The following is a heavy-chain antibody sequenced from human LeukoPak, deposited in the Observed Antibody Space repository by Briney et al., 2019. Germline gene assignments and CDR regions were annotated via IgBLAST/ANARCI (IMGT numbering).Heavy chain of an antibody. CDR2: ISGSGGST. V-gene: IGHV3-23*01. J-gene: IGHJ4*02. Sequence: PGGSLRLSCAASGFTFSSYAMSWVRPAPGKGLEWVSAISGSGGSTYYADSVKGRFTISRDNSKNTLYLQMNSLRAEDTAVYYCAREKSGYDGNYFDYWGQGTLVTVSS. CDR3: AREKSGYDGNYFDY. CDR1: GFTFSSYA. D-gene: IGHD5-12*01.